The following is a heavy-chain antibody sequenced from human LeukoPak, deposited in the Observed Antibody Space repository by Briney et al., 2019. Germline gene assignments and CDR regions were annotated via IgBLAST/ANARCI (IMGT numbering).Heavy chain of an antibody. Sequence: PSETLSLTCTVSGGSISSSSYYWGWIRQPPGKGLEWIGSIYYSGSTYYNPSLKSRVTISVDTSKNQFSLKLSSVTAADTAVYYCARVRDSSGYYYDFDYWGQGTLVTVSS. CDR1: GGSISSSSYY. J-gene: IGHJ4*02. D-gene: IGHD3-22*01. CDR3: ARVRDSSGYYYDFDY. V-gene: IGHV4-39*07. CDR2: IYYSGST.